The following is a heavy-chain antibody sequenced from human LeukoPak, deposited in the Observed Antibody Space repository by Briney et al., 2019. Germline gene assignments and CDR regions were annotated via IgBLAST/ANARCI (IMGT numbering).Heavy chain of an antibody. CDR1: GFTFSSYW. V-gene: IGHV3-7*01. Sequence: GGSLRLSCVASGFTFSSYWMSWVRQASGKGLEWVARIKQDGGQNHYLDSVKGRFTISRDNAKSSLFLQLNSLSAEDTAMYYCARWDAYCTGGSCYFGGFAFDIWGQGTVVTVSS. D-gene: IGHD2-15*01. CDR2: IKQDGGQN. CDR3: ARWDAYCTGGSCYFGGFAFDI. J-gene: IGHJ3*02.